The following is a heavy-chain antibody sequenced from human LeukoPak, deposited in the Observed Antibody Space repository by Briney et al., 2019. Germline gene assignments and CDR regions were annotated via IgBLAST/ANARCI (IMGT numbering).Heavy chain of an antibody. CDR2: IYHSGST. CDR1: GGSISSGGYS. Sequence: SQTLSLTCAVSGGSISSGGYSWSWIRQPPGKGLEWIGYIYHSGSTYYNPSLKSRVTISVDRSKNQFSLKLSSVTAADTAVYYCARARGYCGGDCYSYFDYWGRGTLVTVSS. D-gene: IGHD2-21*02. J-gene: IGHJ4*02. V-gene: IGHV4-30-2*01. CDR3: ARARGYCGGDCYSYFDY.